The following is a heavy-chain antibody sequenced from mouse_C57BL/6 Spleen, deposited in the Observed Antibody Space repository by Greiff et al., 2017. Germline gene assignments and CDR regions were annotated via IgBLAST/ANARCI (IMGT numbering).Heavy chain of an antibody. J-gene: IGHJ2*01. CDR1: GFTFSDYG. CDR2: ISSGSSTI. Sequence: DVQLVESGGGLVKPGGSLKLSCAASGFTFSDYGMHWVRHAPETGLEWVAYISSGSSTIYSADTVRGRFTIARDNAKNPLFLQMTSLRAEDTAMYYCATEFDYWGQGPTLTVSS. V-gene: IGHV5-17*01. CDR3: ATEFDY.